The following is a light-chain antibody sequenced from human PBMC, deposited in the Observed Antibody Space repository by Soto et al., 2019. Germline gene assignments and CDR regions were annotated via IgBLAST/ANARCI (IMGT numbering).Light chain of an antibody. CDR2: GAS. CDR3: HQYGSSPLT. V-gene: IGKV3-20*01. J-gene: IGKJ4*01. CDR1: QSVSSDY. Sequence: EIVLTQSPGTLSLSPGERATLSCRASQSVSSDYLAWYQQSPGQAPRLLIYGASSRATGIPGRFSGSGSGTDFTLTISRLEPEDFAMYYCHQYGSSPLTFGGGTKVEI.